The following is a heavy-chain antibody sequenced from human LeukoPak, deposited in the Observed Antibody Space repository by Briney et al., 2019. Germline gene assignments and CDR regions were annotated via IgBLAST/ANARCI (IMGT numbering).Heavy chain of an antibody. J-gene: IGHJ4*02. CDR1: GGSISSSSYY. Sequence: PSETLSLTCTVSGGSISSSSYYWGWIRQPPGKGLEWIGSIYYSGSTYYNPSLKSRVTISVDTSKNQFSLKLSSVTAADTAVYYCARVNLQQLVPYIDYWGQGTLVTVSS. V-gene: IGHV4-39*07. CDR3: ARVNLQQLVPYIDY. D-gene: IGHD6-13*01. CDR2: IYYSGST.